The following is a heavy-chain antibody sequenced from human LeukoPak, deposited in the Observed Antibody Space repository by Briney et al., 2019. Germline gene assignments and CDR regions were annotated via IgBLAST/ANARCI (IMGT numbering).Heavy chain of an antibody. Sequence: GGSLRLSCAASGFTFRSYWMSWVRQAPGKGLEWVANIKQDGSETYYQDSVEGRFTLSRDNAKNSLYLQMNNLRVDDTTVYSCARVARDDYVWGSYRYWDSWGQGTLVTVSS. J-gene: IGHJ4*02. CDR3: ARVARDDYVWGSYRYWDS. V-gene: IGHV3-7*01. CDR1: GFTFRSYW. CDR2: IKQDGSET. D-gene: IGHD3-16*02.